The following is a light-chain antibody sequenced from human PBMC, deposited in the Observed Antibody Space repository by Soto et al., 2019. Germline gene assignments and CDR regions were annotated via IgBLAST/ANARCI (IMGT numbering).Light chain of an antibody. V-gene: IGLV3-21*04. CDR2: YDS. J-gene: IGLJ2*01. CDR3: QVWDSSSDLVV. CDR1: NIGSKS. Sequence: SSELTQPPSVSVAPGKTASITCGGNNIGSKSVHWYRQKPGQAPVLVIYYDSDRPSGIPERFSGSNSGNTATLTISRVEAGDEADYYCQVWDSSSDLVVFGGGTKLTVL.